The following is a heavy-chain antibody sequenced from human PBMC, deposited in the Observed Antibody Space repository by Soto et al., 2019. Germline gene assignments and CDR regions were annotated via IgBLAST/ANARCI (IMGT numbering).Heavy chain of an antibody. V-gene: IGHV3-7*01. CDR1: GFTFSSYW. CDR3: ARVMDYGDSDS. Sequence: EVQLVESGGGLVQPGGSLRLSCAASGFTFSSYWMSWVRQAPGKGLVWVANIKQDGSEKYYVDSVKGRFTISRDNAKNYLYLQMNSLRAEDTAVDYCARVMDYGDSDSWGQGTLVTVSS. J-gene: IGHJ4*02. CDR2: IKQDGSEK. D-gene: IGHD4-17*01.